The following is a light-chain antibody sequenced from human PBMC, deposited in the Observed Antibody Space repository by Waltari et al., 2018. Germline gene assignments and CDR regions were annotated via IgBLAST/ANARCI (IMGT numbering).Light chain of an antibody. CDR2: GAS. Sequence: IVLTQSPDTLSLSPGQRATLSCRASQTINNNFLVWYQQKPGQAPRLLIHGASSRATGFPDRFSCSGSGTDFTLTISSLEPEDVAVYYCQQYDGSVLTFGGGTKVEI. CDR3: QQYDGSVLT. J-gene: IGKJ4*01. V-gene: IGKV3-20*01. CDR1: QTINNNF.